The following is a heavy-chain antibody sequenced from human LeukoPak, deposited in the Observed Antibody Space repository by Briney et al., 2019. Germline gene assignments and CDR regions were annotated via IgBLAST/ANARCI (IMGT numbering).Heavy chain of an antibody. D-gene: IGHD2-15*01. Sequence: SETVSLTCTVSGGSISSGGYYWSWIRQHPGKGLEWIGYIYYSGSTYYNPSLKSRSTISVYTSKNQFSLKLSSVTVADTAVYYCARGSKGGLGYCSGGTCTNWFDPWGQGTLVTVSS. CDR1: GGSISSGGYY. CDR2: IYYSGST. J-gene: IGHJ5*02. V-gene: IGHV4-31*03. CDR3: ARGSKGGLGYCSGGTCTNWFDP.